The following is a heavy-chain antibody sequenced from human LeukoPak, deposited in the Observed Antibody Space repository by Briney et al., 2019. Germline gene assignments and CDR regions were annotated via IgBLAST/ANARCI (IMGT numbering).Heavy chain of an antibody. Sequence: SETLSLTCTDSGGSISSNTYYWGWLRQPPAKGLEWIGDYYYSGSTYYNPSLKSRVTISVDKSKNQFSLRLSSVTAADTAMYYCVRGIGYCSSTSCYAHSPFDYWGQGTLVTVSS. D-gene: IGHD2-2*01. CDR1: GGSISSNTYY. V-gene: IGHV4-39*07. J-gene: IGHJ4*02. CDR2: YYYSGST. CDR3: VRGIGYCSSTSCYAHSPFDY.